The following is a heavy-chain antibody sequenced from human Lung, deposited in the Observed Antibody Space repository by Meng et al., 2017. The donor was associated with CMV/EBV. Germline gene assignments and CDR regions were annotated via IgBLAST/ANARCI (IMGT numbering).Heavy chain of an antibody. CDR2: IYPGDSDT. D-gene: IGHD3-3*01. CDR3: ARLPHYDFWKLYFDY. V-gene: IGHV5-51*01. Sequence: SGYSLISQWIAWVRQMPGKGLEWMGIIYPGDSDTRYSPSFQGQVTISVDKSTSTAYLQWSSLKASDTAIYYCARLPHYDFWKLYFDYWGQGTLVTVSS. J-gene: IGHJ4*02. CDR1: GYSLISQW.